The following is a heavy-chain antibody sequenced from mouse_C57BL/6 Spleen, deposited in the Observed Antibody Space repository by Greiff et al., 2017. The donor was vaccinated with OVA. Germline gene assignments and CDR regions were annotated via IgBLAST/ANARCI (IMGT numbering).Heavy chain of an antibody. Sequence: VQRVESGAELVRPGTSVKVSCKASGYAFTNYLIEWVKQRPGQGLEWIGVINPGSGGTNYNEKFKGKATLTADKSSSTAYMQLSSLTSEDSAVYFCARKIRTGYFDVWGKGTTVTVSS. J-gene: IGHJ1*03. CDR3: ARKIRTGYFDV. V-gene: IGHV1-54*01. CDR2: INPGSGGT. CDR1: GYAFTNYL. D-gene: IGHD5-1-1*01.